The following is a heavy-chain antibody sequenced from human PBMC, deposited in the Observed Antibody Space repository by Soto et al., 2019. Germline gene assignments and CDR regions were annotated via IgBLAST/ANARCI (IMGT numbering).Heavy chain of an antibody. Sequence: QVQLIQFGAEVKKPGASVKVSCRASGYTFTKFHIHWVRQAPGQGLEWMGMINPSGGVTRDAQRFPGRNTMTRDTSTSSVYMELRGLTSEDTGVYYCARDLIGHDNYETIGYYFDHWGPGTLVTVSS. CDR2: INPSGGVT. V-gene: IGHV1-46*01. CDR1: GYTFTKFH. D-gene: IGHD3-16*01. CDR3: ARDLIGHDNYETIGYYFDH. J-gene: IGHJ4*02.